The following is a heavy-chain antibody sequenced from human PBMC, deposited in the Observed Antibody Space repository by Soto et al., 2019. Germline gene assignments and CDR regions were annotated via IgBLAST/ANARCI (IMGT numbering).Heavy chain of an antibody. CDR1: GFTFSRQW. J-gene: IGHJ4*02. V-gene: IGHV3-7*01. Sequence: GGSLRLSCAASGFTFSRQWMTWVRQAPGKGLEWVASIKEDGSDKYYVDSVKGRFTISRDNAKNSLYLQMNSVKVEDTAVYYCTRDCQCSLSSHDYWGQGTVVNVSS. D-gene: IGHD6-6*01. CDR3: TRDCQCSLSSHDY. CDR2: IKEDGSDK.